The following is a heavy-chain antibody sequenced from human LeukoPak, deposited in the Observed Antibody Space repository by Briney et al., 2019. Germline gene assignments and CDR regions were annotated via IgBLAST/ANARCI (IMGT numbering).Heavy chain of an antibody. D-gene: IGHD2-21*01. CDR2: ILYDNK. CDR1: GFTFSSFG. J-gene: IGHJ4*02. CDR3: ARYCSGACYSGVDH. Sequence: PGRSLRLSCVASGFTFSSFGMYWVRQAPGRGLEWVALILYDNKYYIDSVKGRFTISRDTSKNTLYLQMDSLRAEDTAVYYCARYCSGACYSGVDHWGQGTLVTVPS. V-gene: IGHV3-33*05.